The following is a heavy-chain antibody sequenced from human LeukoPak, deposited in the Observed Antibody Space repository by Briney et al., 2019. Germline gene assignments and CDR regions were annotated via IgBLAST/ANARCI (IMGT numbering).Heavy chain of an antibody. CDR2: ISSKGELT. V-gene: IGHV3-23*01. D-gene: IGHD3-22*01. CDR3: TRDGPNYYWSDGHYYRRNGDY. CDR1: GFTFSIYA. J-gene: IGHJ4*02. Sequence: GGSLRLSCAASGFTFSIYAMSWVRQAPGKGLEWVSSISSKGELTFYADSVKGRFTISRENSESTLYLQMNILRAEDTAIYYCTRDGPNYYWSDGHYYRRNGDYWGQGTLVTVSS.